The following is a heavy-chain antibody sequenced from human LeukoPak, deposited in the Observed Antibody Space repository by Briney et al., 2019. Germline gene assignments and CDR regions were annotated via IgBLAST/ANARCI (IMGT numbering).Heavy chain of an antibody. D-gene: IGHD1-26*01. CDR3: ARDSGSSDILHDFDY. V-gene: IGHV1-3*01. CDR2: INAGNGNT. J-gene: IGHJ4*02. Sequence: ASVKVSCKASGYTFTSYAMHWVRQAPGQRLEWMGWINAGNGNTKYSQKFQGRVTITRDTSASTAYMELSSLRSEDTAVYYCARDSGSSDILHDFDYWGQGTLVTVSS. CDR1: GYTFTSYA.